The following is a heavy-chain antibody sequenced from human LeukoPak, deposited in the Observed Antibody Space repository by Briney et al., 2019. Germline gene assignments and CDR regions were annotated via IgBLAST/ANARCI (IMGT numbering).Heavy chain of an antibody. D-gene: IGHD3-3*01. CDR3: ARDDYDFWSGSHFDY. J-gene: IGHJ4*02. Sequence: GGSLRLSCAASGFTFSSYSMSWVRQAPGKGLEWVANIKQDGSEKYYVDSVKGRFTISRDNAKNSLYLQMNSLRAEDTAVYYCARDDYDFWSGSHFDYWGQGTLVTVSS. V-gene: IGHV3-7*01. CDR1: GFTFSSYS. CDR2: IKQDGSEK.